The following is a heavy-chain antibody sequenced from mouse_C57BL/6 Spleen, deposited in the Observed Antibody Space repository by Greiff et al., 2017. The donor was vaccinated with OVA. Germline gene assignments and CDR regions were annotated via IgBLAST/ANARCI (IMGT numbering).Heavy chain of an antibody. D-gene: IGHD2-12*01. V-gene: IGHV7-1*01. CDR1: GFTFSDFY. Sequence: EVKLMESGGGLVQSGRSLRLSCATSGFTFSDFYMEWVRQAPGKGLEWIAASRNKANDYTTDYSASVKGRFIVSRDSSPSILYLQMNALGAADAAVYYCAGDAYSDVLFAYWGQGTLVTVSA. CDR3: AGDAYSDVLFAY. CDR2: SRNKANDYTT. J-gene: IGHJ3*01.